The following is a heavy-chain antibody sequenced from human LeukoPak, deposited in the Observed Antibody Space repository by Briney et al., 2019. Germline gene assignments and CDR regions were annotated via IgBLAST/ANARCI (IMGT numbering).Heavy chain of an antibody. CDR2: ISSSSSYI. D-gene: IGHD1-26*01. Sequence: GGSLRLSCAASGFTFSSYSMNWVRQAPGKGLEWVSSISSSSSYIYYADSVKGRFTISRDNAKNSLYLQMNSLRAEDTAVYYCARDSAVGANLFGYWGQGTLVTVSS. J-gene: IGHJ4*02. CDR1: GFTFSSYS. CDR3: ARDSAVGANLFGY. V-gene: IGHV3-21*01.